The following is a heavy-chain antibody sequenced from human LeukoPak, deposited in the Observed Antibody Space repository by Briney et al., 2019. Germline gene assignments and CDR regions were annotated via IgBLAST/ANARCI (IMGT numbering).Heavy chain of an antibody. J-gene: IGHJ4*02. V-gene: IGHV3-33*01. CDR1: GFTFSSYG. CDR2: IWYDGSNK. D-gene: IGHD1-26*01. CDR3: AREEPRYSGSYHY. Sequence: GRSLRLSCAASGFTFSSYGMHWVRQAPGKGLEWVAVIWYDGSNKYYADSVKGRFTISRDNSKNTLYLQMNSLRAEDTAVYYCAREEPRYSGSYHYWGQGTLVTVSS.